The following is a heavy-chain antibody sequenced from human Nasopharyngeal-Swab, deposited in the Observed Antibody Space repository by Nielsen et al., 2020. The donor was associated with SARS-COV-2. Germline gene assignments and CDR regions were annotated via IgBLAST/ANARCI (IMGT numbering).Heavy chain of an antibody. CDR2: IWSDGKTT. J-gene: IGHJ3*02. Sequence: GESLKISCAASGFSFNNHGMHWVRQAPGKGLEWVAVIWSDGKTTKYADSVKGRLTISRDEYRNTLYLQMNNLRVEDTAIYYCAREGPYSGTNVFDIWGQGTMVTVSS. V-gene: IGHV3-33*01. CDR1: GFSFNNHG. D-gene: IGHD5-12*01. CDR3: AREGPYSGTNVFDI.